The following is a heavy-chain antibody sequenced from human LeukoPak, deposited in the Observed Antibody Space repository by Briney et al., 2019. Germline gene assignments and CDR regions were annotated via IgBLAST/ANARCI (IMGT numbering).Heavy chain of an antibody. CDR2: ISWNGGNI. D-gene: IGHD3-22*01. CDR1: GFTFDDYA. CDR3: AGRRDVFYYDSSVYYSAFDI. J-gene: IGHJ3*02. Sequence: GRSLRLSCAASGFTFDDYAMRWVRQAPGKGLEWVSGISWNGGNIGYADSVKGRFTISRDNAKNSLYLQMNSLRAEDTALYYCAGRRDVFYYDSSVYYSAFDIWGQGRMVTVSS. V-gene: IGHV3-9*01.